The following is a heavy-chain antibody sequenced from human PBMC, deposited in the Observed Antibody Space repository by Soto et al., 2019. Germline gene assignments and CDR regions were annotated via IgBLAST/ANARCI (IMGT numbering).Heavy chain of an antibody. CDR3: ARDYGDYYYGMGV. V-gene: IGHV3-7*01. CDR2: IKPDGSEK. CDR1: GFTFSSYW. Sequence: EVQLVESGGGLVQPGGSLRLSCAVSGFTFSSYWMSWVRQAPGKGLEWVANIKPDGSEKYYVDSVKGRFTISRDNAKNSLYLQMNSLKAEDTAVYYCARDYGDYYYGMGVWGQGTTVNVSS. D-gene: IGHD4-17*01. J-gene: IGHJ6*02.